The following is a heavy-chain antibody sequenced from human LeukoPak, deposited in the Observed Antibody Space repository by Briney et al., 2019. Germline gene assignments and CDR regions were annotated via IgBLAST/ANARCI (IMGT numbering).Heavy chain of an antibody. J-gene: IGHJ5*02. Sequence: PSETLSLTCTVSGGSISSYYWSWLRQPPGKGLEWIGYIYYSGSTYYNPSLKSRVTISVDTSKNQFSLKLTSVTAADTAVYYCARGRGEGRGISMVRGVRAPSYNWFDPWGHGTPVIVSS. V-gene: IGHV4-59*12. CDR1: GGSISSYY. CDR3: ARGRGEGRGISMVRGVRAPSYNWFDP. D-gene: IGHD3-10*01. CDR2: IYYSGST.